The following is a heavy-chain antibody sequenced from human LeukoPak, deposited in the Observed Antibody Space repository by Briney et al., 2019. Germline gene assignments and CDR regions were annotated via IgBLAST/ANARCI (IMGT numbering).Heavy chain of an antibody. J-gene: IGHJ3*02. D-gene: IGHD3-10*01. CDR2: IFYSGST. Sequence: GSLRLSCAASGFTVSRNYMSWVRQPPGKGLEWIGNIFYSGSTYYSPSLRSRVTISLDTSRNQFSLKLNSVTAADTAVYYCAKSNGYGLVDIWGQGTMVTVSS. CDR1: GFTVSRNY. V-gene: IGHV4-59*02. CDR3: AKSNGYGLVDI.